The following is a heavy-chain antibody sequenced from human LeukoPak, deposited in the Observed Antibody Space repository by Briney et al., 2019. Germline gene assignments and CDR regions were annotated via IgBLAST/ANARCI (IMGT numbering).Heavy chain of an antibody. CDR1: GFTFGSSA. D-gene: IGHD4-17*01. V-gene: IGHV3-23*01. J-gene: IGHJ4*02. CDR3: AKASGSSYAYYFDY. Sequence: GGSLRLSCAASGFTFGSSAMSWVRRSPGKGLEWVSTISGSGDNTYYPGFVKGRFTVSRDNSKNTLYLQMNSLRAEDTAVYYCAKASGSSYAYYFDYWGQGTLVTVSS. CDR2: ISGSGDNT.